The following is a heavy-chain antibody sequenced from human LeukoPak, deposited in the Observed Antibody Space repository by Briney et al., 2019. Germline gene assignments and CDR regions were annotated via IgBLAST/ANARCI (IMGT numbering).Heavy chain of an antibody. Sequence: GGSLRLSCVASGFTFTNYSMHWVRQAPGKGLEWVSYISSSSSTIVYADSVKGRFTISRDNAKNSLYLRMNSLRAEDTAVYSCAKDIGYSYGSTFDYWGQGTLVTVSS. D-gene: IGHD5-18*01. CDR2: ISSSSSTI. J-gene: IGHJ4*02. V-gene: IGHV3-48*01. CDR3: AKDIGYSYGSTFDY. CDR1: GFTFTNYS.